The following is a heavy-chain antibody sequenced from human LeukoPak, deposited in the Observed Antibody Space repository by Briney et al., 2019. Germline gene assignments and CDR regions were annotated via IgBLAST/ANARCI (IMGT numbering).Heavy chain of an antibody. Sequence: SETLSLTCTVSGGSISSYYWSWIRQPAGKGLEWIGRIYTSGSTNYNPSLKSRVTMSVDTSKNQFSLKLSPVTAADTAVYYCARDYVPSFWSGIHYFDYWGQGTLVTVSS. V-gene: IGHV4-4*07. CDR3: ARDYVPSFWSGIHYFDY. CDR2: IYTSGST. CDR1: GGSISSYY. D-gene: IGHD3-3*01. J-gene: IGHJ4*02.